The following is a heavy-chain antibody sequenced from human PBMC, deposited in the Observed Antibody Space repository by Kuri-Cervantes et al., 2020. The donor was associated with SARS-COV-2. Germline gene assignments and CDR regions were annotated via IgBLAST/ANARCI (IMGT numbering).Heavy chain of an antibody. CDR1: GYSFTSYW. CDR3: ARHAARINMIVDDAFDI. CDR2: IYPGDSDT. Sequence: KVSCKGSGYSFTSYWIGWVRQMPGKGLEWMGIIYPGDSDTRYSPSFQGQVTISADKSISTAYLQWSSLKASVTAMYYCARHAARINMIVDDAFDIWGQGTMVTVSS. V-gene: IGHV5-51*01. J-gene: IGHJ3*02. D-gene: IGHD3-22*01.